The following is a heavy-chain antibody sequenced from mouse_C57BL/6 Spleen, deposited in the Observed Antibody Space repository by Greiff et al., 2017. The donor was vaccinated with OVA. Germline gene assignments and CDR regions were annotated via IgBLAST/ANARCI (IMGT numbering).Heavy chain of an antibody. CDR3: ARGVYDGYFAY. CDR2: ISSGSSTI. CDR1: GFTFSDYG. J-gene: IGHJ3*01. Sequence: EVMLVESGGGLVKPGGSLKLSCAASGFTFSDYGMHWVRQAPEKGLEWVAYISSGSSTIYYADTVKGRFTISRDNAKNTLFLQMTSLRSEDTAMNYCARGVYDGYFAYWGQGTLVTVSA. V-gene: IGHV5-17*01. D-gene: IGHD2-3*01.